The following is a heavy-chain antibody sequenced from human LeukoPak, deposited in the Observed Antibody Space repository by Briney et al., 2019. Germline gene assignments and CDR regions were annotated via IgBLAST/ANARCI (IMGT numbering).Heavy chain of an antibody. V-gene: IGHV4-39*01. D-gene: IGHD2-2*01. CDR1: GVSLRGYY. Sequence: SETLSLTCAVYGVSLRGYYWGWIRQPPGKGLEWIGSIYYSGSTYYNPSLKSRVTISVDTSKNQFSLKLSSVTAADTAVYYCACSVVVPAAGLAFDYWGQGTLVTVSS. J-gene: IGHJ4*02. CDR2: IYYSGST. CDR3: ACSVVVPAAGLAFDY.